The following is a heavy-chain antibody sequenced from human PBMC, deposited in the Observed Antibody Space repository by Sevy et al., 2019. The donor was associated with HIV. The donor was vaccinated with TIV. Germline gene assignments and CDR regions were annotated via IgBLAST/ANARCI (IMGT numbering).Heavy chain of an antibody. V-gene: IGHV1-2*06. Sequence: ASVKVSCKASGYTFTGYYMHWVRQAPGQGLEWMGRINPNSGGTNYAQKFQGRVTMTRDTSISTAYMELSRLRSDDTAVYYCARASYCSGGSCYSDAFDIWGQGTMVTVSS. CDR3: ARASYCSGGSCYSDAFDI. D-gene: IGHD2-15*01. J-gene: IGHJ3*02. CDR2: INPNSGGT. CDR1: GYTFTGYY.